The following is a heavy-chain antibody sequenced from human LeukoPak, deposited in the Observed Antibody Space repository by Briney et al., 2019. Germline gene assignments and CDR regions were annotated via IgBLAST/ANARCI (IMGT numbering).Heavy chain of an antibody. D-gene: IGHD3-10*01. CDR2: IYYSGST. J-gene: IGHJ4*02. V-gene: IGHV4-59*01. CDR3: ARSYYGSGSYYRPFEY. Sequence: PSETLSLTCTVSGGAISSYYWSWIRQPPGKGLEWIGYIYYSGSTNYSPSLKSRVTISLDMSKNQFSLKLSSVTAADTAVYYCARSYYGSGSYYRPFEYWGQGTLVTVSS. CDR1: GGAISSYY.